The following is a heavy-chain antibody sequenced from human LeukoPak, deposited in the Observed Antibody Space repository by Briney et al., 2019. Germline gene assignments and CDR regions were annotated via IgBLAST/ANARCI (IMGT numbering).Heavy chain of an antibody. CDR1: GYTFTSYY. Sequence: GASVKVSCKASGYTFTSYYMHWVRQAPGQGLEWMGIINPSGGSTSYAQKFQGRVTMTRDTSTSTVYMELSSLRPEDTAVYYCARDRMGYDSSGYYPGYWGQGTLVTVSS. J-gene: IGHJ4*02. CDR3: ARDRMGYDSSGYYPGY. D-gene: IGHD3-22*01. V-gene: IGHV1-46*01. CDR2: INPSGGST.